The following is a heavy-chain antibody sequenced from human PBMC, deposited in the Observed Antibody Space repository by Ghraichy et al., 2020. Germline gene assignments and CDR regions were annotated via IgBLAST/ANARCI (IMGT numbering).Heavy chain of an antibody. Sequence: GGSLRLSCAASGFTFSSYGMHWVRQAPGKGLEWVAVIWYDGSNKYYADSVKGRFTISRDNSKNTLYLQMNSLRAKDTAVYYCARDLDGYKPDAFDIWGQGTMVTVSS. V-gene: IGHV3-33*08. CDR1: GFTFSSYG. D-gene: IGHD5-24*01. CDR3: ARDLDGYKPDAFDI. CDR2: IWYDGSNK. J-gene: IGHJ3*02.